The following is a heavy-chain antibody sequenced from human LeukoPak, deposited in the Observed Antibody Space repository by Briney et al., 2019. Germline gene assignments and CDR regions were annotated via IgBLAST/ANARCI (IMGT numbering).Heavy chain of an antibody. J-gene: IGHJ4*02. Sequence: GGSLRLSCTASGFSFSGHWMHWARQLPGKGLVWVSRISPTGSTTSYADSVKGRFTVSRDNAKNTLYLQVNNLRAEDTAVYYCARRPNSNWSGLDFWGQGTLLTVSS. D-gene: IGHD6-6*01. CDR3: ARRPNSNWSGLDF. CDR2: ISPTGSTT. CDR1: GFSFSGHW. V-gene: IGHV3-74*01.